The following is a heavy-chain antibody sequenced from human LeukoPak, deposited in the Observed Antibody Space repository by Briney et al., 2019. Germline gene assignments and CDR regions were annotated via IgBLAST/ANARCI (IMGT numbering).Heavy chain of an antibody. J-gene: IGHJ6*02. D-gene: IGHD2/OR15-2a*01. V-gene: IGHV3-43*02. CDR3: GTWAFYHGLDF. CDR1: GFTLGPYT. CDR2: INADGDRT. Sequence: GGSLRLSCAASGFTLGPYTMHWVPQRPGKGLEWVAHINADGDRTFYADSVEGRFTISRDNSKDSLYLQMNSLTTDDTALYYCGTWAFYHGLDFWGQGTTVTVSS.